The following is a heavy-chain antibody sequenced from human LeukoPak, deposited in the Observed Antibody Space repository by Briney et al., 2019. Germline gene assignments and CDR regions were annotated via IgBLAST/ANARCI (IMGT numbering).Heavy chain of an antibody. D-gene: IGHD6-19*01. CDR1: GGSISSYY. CDR3: ARGRRYSSGWPHFDY. J-gene: IGHJ4*02. V-gene: IGHV4-59*01. CDR2: IYYSGST. Sequence: PSETLSLTCTVSGGSISSYYWSWIRQPPGKGLEWIGYIYYSGSTNYNPSLKSRVTISVDTSKNQFSLKLSSVTAADTAVYYCARGRRYSSGWPHFDYWGQGTLATVSS.